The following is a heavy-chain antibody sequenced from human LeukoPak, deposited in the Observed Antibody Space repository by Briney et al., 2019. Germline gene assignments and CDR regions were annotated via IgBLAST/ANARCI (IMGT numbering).Heavy chain of an antibody. CDR1: GFTFSSYG. V-gene: IGHV3-30*02. D-gene: IGHD3-22*01. Sequence: GGSVRLSCAASGFTFSSYGMHWVRQAPGKGLEWVAFIRYDGSNKYYADSVKGRFTISRDNSKNTLYLQMNSLRAEDTALYHCVRVLSGSWDWFDPWGQGTLVTVSS. J-gene: IGHJ5*02. CDR2: IRYDGSNK. CDR3: VRVLSGSWDWFDP.